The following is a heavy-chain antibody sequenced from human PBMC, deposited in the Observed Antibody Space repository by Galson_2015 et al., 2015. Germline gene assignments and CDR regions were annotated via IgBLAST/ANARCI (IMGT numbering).Heavy chain of an antibody. Sequence: TLSLTCTVSGGSISSGSCYWSWIRQPAGKGLEWIGRIYPSGTTNYNPSLKSRVTISGDTSKNQLSLKLSSVTAADTAIYYCARGDGFKNFDYWGQGTLVTVSS. CDR1: GGSISSGSCY. V-gene: IGHV4-61*02. D-gene: IGHD5-24*01. CDR3: ARGDGFKNFDY. J-gene: IGHJ4*02. CDR2: IYPSGTT.